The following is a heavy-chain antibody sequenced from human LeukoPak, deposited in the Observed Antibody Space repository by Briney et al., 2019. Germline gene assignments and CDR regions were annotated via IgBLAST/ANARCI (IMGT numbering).Heavy chain of an antibody. J-gene: IGHJ4*02. D-gene: IGHD2-2*01. CDR1: GFTFSNYA. Sequence: PGGSLRLSCAASGFTFSNYAMHWVRQAPGKGLEYVSAISSDGGSTYYANSVMGRFTISRDNSKNTLYLQMGSLRAEDMAVYYCASRYCSSSNCFHFEYWGQGTLVTVSS. CDR3: ASRYCSSSNCFHFEY. CDR2: ISSDGGST. V-gene: IGHV3-64*01.